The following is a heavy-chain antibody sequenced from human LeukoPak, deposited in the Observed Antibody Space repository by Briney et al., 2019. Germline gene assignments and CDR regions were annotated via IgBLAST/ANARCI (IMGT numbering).Heavy chain of an antibody. CDR1: GGPISIYY. CDR3: ARGHPFDP. V-gene: IGHV4-59*01. J-gene: IGHJ5*02. CDR2: IYYSGST. Sequence: PSETLSLTCLVSGGPISIYYWSWIRQPPGKGLEWIGYIYYSGSTNYNPSLKSRVTISVDTSKNQFSLKLTSVTAADTAVYYCARGHPFDPWGQGTLVTVSS.